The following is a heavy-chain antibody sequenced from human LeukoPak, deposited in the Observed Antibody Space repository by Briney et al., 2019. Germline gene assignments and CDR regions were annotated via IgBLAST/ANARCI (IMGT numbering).Heavy chain of an antibody. CDR1: GGSISSYH. CDR2: ISYSGST. CDR3: ARQGYDILTGYIDAFDI. Sequence: TSETLSLTCTVSGGSISSYHWSWIRQPPGKGLEWIGYISYSGSTNYNPSLKSRVTISIDTSKNQFSLKLRSVTAADTAIYYCARQGYDILTGYIDAFDIWGQGTMVTVSS. D-gene: IGHD3-9*01. J-gene: IGHJ3*02. V-gene: IGHV4-59*08.